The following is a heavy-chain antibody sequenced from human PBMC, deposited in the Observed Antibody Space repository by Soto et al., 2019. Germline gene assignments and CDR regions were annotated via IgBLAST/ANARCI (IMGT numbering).Heavy chain of an antibody. CDR3: ARHPKYSSGWVYFDY. Sequence: GESLKISCQASGYSFATYWIGWERQMPGKGLEWMGIIYPGDSDTRYSPSFQGQVTISADKSISTAYLQWSSLKASDTATYYCARHPKYSSGWVYFDYWGQGTLVTVSS. J-gene: IGHJ4*02. V-gene: IGHV5-51*01. CDR2: IYPGDSDT. CDR1: GYSFATYW. D-gene: IGHD6-19*01.